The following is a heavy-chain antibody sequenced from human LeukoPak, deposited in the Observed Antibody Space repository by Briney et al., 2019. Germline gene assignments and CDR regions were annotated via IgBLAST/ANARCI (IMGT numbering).Heavy chain of an antibody. CDR2: VNHSGTT. Sequence: KPSETLSLACAVYGGSVSGYYCGSVRLPPGRGRGLIGEVNHSGTTNSHPSLKTQATISVDTSKNQFSLKLSSVTARNRVVFYGASLIYFDSSGYQDYWGQGTLVTVSS. CDR3: ASLIYFDSSGYQDY. D-gene: IGHD3-22*01. CDR1: GGSVSGYY. V-gene: IGHV4-34*01. J-gene: IGHJ4*02.